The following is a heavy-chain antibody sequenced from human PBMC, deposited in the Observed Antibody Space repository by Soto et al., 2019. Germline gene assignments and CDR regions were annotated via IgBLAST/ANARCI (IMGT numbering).Heavy chain of an antibody. CDR1: GGTFSSYA. Sequence: SVKVSCKASGGTFSSYAISWVRQAPGQGLEWMGGIIPIFGTANYAQKFQGRVTITADESTSTAYMELSSLRSEDTAVYYCATPGRDIVVVPAATKHYYYYYGMDVWGQGTTVTSP. CDR3: ATPGRDIVVVPAATKHYYYYYGMDV. CDR2: IIPIFGTA. V-gene: IGHV1-69*13. D-gene: IGHD2-2*01. J-gene: IGHJ6*02.